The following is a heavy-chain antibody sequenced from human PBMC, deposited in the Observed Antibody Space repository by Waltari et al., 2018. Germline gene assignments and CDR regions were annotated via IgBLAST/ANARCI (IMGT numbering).Heavy chain of an antibody. CDR1: GYTFTGYY. Sequence: QVQLVQSGAEVQKPGASVKVSCKASGYTFTGYYMHWVRQAPGQVLGWMGWLNTNSGDTNSAQKFQGRVTVTRDTSISTAYMELSRLTSDDTAVYYCARGGSSSCDYWGQGTLVTVSP. V-gene: IGHV1-2*02. CDR2: LNTNSGDT. CDR3: ARGGSSSCDY. J-gene: IGHJ4*02. D-gene: IGHD1-26*01.